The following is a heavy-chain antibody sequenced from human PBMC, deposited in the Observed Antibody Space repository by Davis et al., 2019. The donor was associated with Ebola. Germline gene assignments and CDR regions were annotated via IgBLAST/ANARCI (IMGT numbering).Heavy chain of an antibody. CDR2: IGNSGGST. CDR1: GFTFSSNS. Sequence: GGSLRLSCAASGFTFSSNSMNWVRQAPGKGLEWVSGIGNSGGSTYYADSVKGRFTVSRDGSKNTLYLQMNTLRVEDTAMYYCARHASGDFWYFGLWGRGTLVTVSS. CDR3: ARHASGDFWYFGL. V-gene: IGHV3-23*01. D-gene: IGHD3-10*01. J-gene: IGHJ2*01.